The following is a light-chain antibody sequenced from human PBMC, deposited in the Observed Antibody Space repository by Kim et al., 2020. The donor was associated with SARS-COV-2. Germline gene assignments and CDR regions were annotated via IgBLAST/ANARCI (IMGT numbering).Light chain of an antibody. CDR3: QQYNSYGLT. CDR1: QNINSW. Sequence: VSVGDRVTIPCRASQNINSWLAWYQQKPGKAPKVLIFGASSLESGVPSRFRGSGSGTDFTLTITNLQPDDFATYYCQQYNSYGLTFGGGTKVDIK. CDR2: GAS. J-gene: IGKJ4*01. V-gene: IGKV1-5*01.